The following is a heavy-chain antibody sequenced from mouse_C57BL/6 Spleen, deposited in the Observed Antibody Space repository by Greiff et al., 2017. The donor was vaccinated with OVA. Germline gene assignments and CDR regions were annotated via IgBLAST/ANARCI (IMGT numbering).Heavy chain of an antibody. J-gene: IGHJ3*01. CDR3: ARDYDGSSCTFAY. V-gene: IGHV1-64*01. CDR2: IHPNGGST. CDR1: GYTFTSYW. Sequence: QVQLQEPGAELVKPGASVKLSCTASGYTFTSYWMHWVKQRTGQGLEWIGMIHPNGGSTKYNEKFKSKATLTVDISSNTAYMQLSSLTSEDSSVYYCARDYDGSSCTFAYWGQGTLVTVS. D-gene: IGHD1-1*01.